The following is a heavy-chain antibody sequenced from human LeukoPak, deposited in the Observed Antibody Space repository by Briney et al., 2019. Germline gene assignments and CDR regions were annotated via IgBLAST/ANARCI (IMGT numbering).Heavy chain of an antibody. V-gene: IGHV1-2*02. J-gene: IGHJ3*02. CDR2: INPNSGGT. Sequence: HEASVKVSCKASGYTFTGYYMHWVRQAPGQGLEWMGWINPNSGGTNYAQKFQGRVTMTRDTSISTAYMELSRLRSDDTAVYYCARGGGTTTYDYVWGSYRYTGGLGAFDIWGQGTMVTVSS. CDR1: GYTFTGYY. CDR3: ARGGGTTTYDYVWGSYRYTGGLGAFDI. D-gene: IGHD3-16*02.